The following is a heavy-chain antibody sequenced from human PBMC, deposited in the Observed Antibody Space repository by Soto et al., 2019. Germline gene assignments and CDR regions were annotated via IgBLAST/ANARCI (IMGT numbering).Heavy chain of an antibody. CDR3: ARAVTTSSVSSDEKSRPFDY. V-gene: IGHV4-34*01. Sequence: QVQLQQWGAGLLKPSETLSLTCAVYGGSFSGYYWSWIRQPPGKGLEWIGEINHSGSTNYNPSLKSRVTISVDTSKNQFSLKLSSVTAADTAVYYCARAVTTSSVSSDEKSRPFDYWGQGTLVTVSS. CDR2: INHSGST. CDR1: GGSFSGYY. J-gene: IGHJ4*02. D-gene: IGHD4-17*01.